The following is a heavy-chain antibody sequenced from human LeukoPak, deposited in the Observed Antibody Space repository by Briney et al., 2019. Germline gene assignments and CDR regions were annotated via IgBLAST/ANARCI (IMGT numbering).Heavy chain of an antibody. D-gene: IGHD6-6*01. Sequence: SETLSLTCTVSGGSISSGSYYWSWIRQPAGKGLEWIGRIYTSGSTNYNPSLKSRVTISVDTSKNQFSLKLSSVTAADTAVYYCARDEAAHAYYYYYGMDVWGQGTTVTVSS. J-gene: IGHJ6*02. V-gene: IGHV4-61*02. CDR3: ARDEAAHAYYYYYGMDV. CDR1: GGSISSGSYY. CDR2: IYTSGST.